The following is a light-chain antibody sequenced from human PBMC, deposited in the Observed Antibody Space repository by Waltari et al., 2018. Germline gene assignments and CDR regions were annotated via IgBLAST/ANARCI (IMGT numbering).Light chain of an antibody. J-gene: IGKJ4*01. V-gene: IGKV1-5*03. Sequence: DIQMTQSPSTLSASVGERITITCRASQSISDWLAWYQQQPGKAPKVLIYKAFTLESGVPSRFSGSGFGTEFTLTISSLQPDDFATYYCQQYNTFSVTFGGGTKVEIK. CDR2: KAF. CDR3: QQYNTFSVT. CDR1: QSISDW.